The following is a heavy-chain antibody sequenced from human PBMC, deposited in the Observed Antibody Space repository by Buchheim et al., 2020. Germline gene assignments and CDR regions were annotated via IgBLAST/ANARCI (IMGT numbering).Heavy chain of an antibody. V-gene: IGHV4-34*01. J-gene: IGHJ5*02. CDR1: GGSFSGYY. CDR2: INHSGST. D-gene: IGHD3-9*01. CDR3: ARGGTYYDILTGKNHKNWFDP. Sequence: QVQLQQWGAGLLKPSETLSLTCAVYGGSFSGYYWSWIRQPPGKGLEWIGEINHSGSTNYNPSLKSRVTISVDTSKNQFSLKLSSVTAADTAVYYCARGGTYYDILTGKNHKNWFDPWRQRTL.